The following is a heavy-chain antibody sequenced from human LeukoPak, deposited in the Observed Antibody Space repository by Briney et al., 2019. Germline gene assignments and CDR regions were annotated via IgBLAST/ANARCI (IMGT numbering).Heavy chain of an antibody. CDR2: ISNNGGYT. V-gene: IGHV3-23*01. Sequence: HPGGSLRLSCAASGFTFSSSAMSWVRQAPGKGLEWVSAISNNGGYTYYADSVQGRFTISRDNSKNTLYLQMNSLRAEDTAVYYCARPPSALAVAGTEHTDYWGQGTLVTVSS. D-gene: IGHD6-19*01. CDR1: GFTFSSSA. J-gene: IGHJ4*02. CDR3: ARPPSALAVAGTEHTDY.